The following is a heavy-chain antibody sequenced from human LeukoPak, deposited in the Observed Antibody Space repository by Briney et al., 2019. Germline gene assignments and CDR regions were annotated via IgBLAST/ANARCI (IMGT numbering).Heavy chain of an antibody. D-gene: IGHD3-10*01. CDR1: GFTFSSYA. J-gene: IGHJ4*02. CDR2: ISGSGGST. Sequence: PGGSLRLSCAASGFTFSSYAMSWVRQAPGKGLEWVSAISGSGGSTYYADSVKGRFTISRDNAKNSLYLQMNSLRAEDTAVYYCARDRVPGSYYNSGDSMDSYFDYWGQGTLVTVSS. CDR3: ARDRVPGSYYNSGDSMDSYFDY. V-gene: IGHV3-23*01.